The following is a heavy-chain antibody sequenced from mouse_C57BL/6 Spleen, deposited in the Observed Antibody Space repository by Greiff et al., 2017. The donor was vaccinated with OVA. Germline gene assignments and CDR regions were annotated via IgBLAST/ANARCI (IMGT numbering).Heavy chain of an antibody. CDR3: TREDGSSYYFDY. J-gene: IGHJ2*01. CDR1: GFTFSSYA. D-gene: IGHD1-1*01. CDR2: ISSGGDYI. Sequence: EVQRVESGEGLVKPGGSLKLSCAASGFTFSSYAMSWVRQTPEKRLEWVAYISSGGDYIYYADTVKGRFTISRDNARNTLYLQMSSLKSEDTAMYYCTREDGSSYYFDYWGQGTTLTVSS. V-gene: IGHV5-9-1*02.